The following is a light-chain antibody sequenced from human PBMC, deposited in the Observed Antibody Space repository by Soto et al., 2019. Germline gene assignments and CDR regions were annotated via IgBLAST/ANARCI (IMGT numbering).Light chain of an antibody. CDR2: KAS. CDR1: QSISTY. V-gene: IGKV1-5*03. CDR3: QHYNLYSPWT. Sequence: DIQMTQSPSTLSASVGDRVTITCRASQSISTYLAWYQQKPGKAPKLLIYKASILESGVPSRFSGSGSGTASTLNITSLQPDDFATYHCQHYNLYSPWTVGQETKVEIK. J-gene: IGKJ1*01.